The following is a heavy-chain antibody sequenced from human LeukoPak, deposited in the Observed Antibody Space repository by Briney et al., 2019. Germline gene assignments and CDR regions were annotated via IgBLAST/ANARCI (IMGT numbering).Heavy chain of an antibody. Sequence: SETLSLTCAVYGGSFSGYYWSWIRQPPGKGLEWIGEINHSGSTNYNPSLKSRVTISVDTSKNQFSLKLSSVTAADTAVCYCASPGYSRGGTFDYGGQGTLAPVS. CDR1: GGSFSGYY. J-gene: IGHJ4*02. CDR3: ASPGYSRGGTFDY. V-gene: IGHV4-34*01. CDR2: INHSGST. D-gene: IGHD6-19*01.